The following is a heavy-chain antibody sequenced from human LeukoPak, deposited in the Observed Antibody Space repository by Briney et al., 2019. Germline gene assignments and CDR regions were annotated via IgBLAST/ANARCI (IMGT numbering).Heavy chain of an antibody. CDR2: IRYDGSNK. V-gene: IGHV3-30*02. CDR1: GFTFSSYG. D-gene: IGHD1-26*01. Sequence: TGGSLRLSCAASGFTFSSYGMHWVRQAPGKGLEWVAFIRYDGSNKYYADSVKGRFTISRDNSKNTLYLQMNSLRAEDTAVYYCVRDVGGSYHGHFDYWGQGTLVTVSS. CDR3: VRDVGGSYHGHFDY. J-gene: IGHJ4*02.